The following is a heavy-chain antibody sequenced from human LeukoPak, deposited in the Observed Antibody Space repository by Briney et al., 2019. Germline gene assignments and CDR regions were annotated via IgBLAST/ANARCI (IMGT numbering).Heavy chain of an antibody. V-gene: IGHV1-69*13. Sequence: SVKVSCKASGYTFTGYYMHWVRQAPGQGLEWMGGIIPIFGTANDAQKFQGRVTITADESTSTGYMELSSLRSEDTAVYYCARDCGGKGFRFDYWGQGTLVTVSS. CDR3: ARDCGGKGFRFDY. CDR1: GYTFTGYY. D-gene: IGHD4-23*01. CDR2: IIPIFGTA. J-gene: IGHJ4*02.